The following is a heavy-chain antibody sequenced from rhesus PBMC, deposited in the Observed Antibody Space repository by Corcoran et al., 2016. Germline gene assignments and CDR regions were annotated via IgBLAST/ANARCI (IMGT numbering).Heavy chain of an antibody. CDR1: GFSISTTGPG. CDR3: ARVVNNYDDAVDF. J-gene: IGHJ3*01. V-gene: IGHV2-95*01. D-gene: IGHD4-11*01. Sequence: QVTLKASGPALVKPTQTLTLTCTFSGFSISTTGPGLDWLRQPPGKALEWLANIYWNDSKYYRTSLKSRLTISKDTSKNQGVLTMTNMDPVDTATYYCARVVNNYDDAVDFWGQGLRVTVSS. CDR2: IYWNDSK.